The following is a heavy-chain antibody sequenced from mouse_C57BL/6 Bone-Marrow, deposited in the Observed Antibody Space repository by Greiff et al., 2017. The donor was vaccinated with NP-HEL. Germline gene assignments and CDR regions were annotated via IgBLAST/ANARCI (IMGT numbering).Heavy chain of an antibody. Sequence: VQLKESVAELVRPGASVKLSCTASGFNIKNTYMHWVKQRPEQGLEWIGRIDPANGNTKYAPKFQGKATITADTSSTTAYLQLSSLTSEDTAIYYSARESYGNYGYAMDYWGKGTSVTVSS. CDR1: GFNIKNTY. CDR2: IDPANGNT. J-gene: IGHJ4*01. D-gene: IGHD2-1*01. CDR3: ARESYGNYGYAMDY. V-gene: IGHV14-3*01.